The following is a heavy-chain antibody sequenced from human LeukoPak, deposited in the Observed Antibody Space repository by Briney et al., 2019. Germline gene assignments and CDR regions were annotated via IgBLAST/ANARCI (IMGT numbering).Heavy chain of an antibody. CDR3: SREGPYCSGSYYYDY. Sequence: ASVKVSCKASGYTFTSYYMHWVRQAPGQGLEWMGIINPSGGSTSYAQKFQGRVTMTRDTSTSTVYMEQSSLRSEDTAVDYCSREGPYCSGSYYYDYWGQGTLVTVTS. V-gene: IGHV1-46*01. D-gene: IGHD3-10*01. J-gene: IGHJ4*02. CDR2: INPSGGST. CDR1: GYTFTSYY.